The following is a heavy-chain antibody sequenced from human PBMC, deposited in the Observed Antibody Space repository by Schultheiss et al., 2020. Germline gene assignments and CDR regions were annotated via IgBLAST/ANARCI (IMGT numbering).Heavy chain of an antibody. CDR3: ARAEPFWSGYSIIDY. Sequence: GGSLRLSCAASGFTFSDYYMSWIRQAPGKGLEWVSYISSSSSTIYYADSVKGRFTISRDNAKNSLYLQMNSLRDEDTAVYYCARAEPFWSGYSIIDYWGQGTLVTVSS. CDR1: GFTFSDYY. J-gene: IGHJ4*02. V-gene: IGHV3-11*04. D-gene: IGHD3-3*01. CDR2: ISSSSSTI.